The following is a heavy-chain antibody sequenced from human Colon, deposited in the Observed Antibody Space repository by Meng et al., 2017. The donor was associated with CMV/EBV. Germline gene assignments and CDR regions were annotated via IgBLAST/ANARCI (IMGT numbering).Heavy chain of an antibody. J-gene: IGHJ6*02. CDR3: ARAVADSYGLDV. V-gene: IGHV1-2*02. CDR1: GYTFTGYY. Sequence: ASVKVSCKTSGYTFTGYYLHWVRQAPGQGLEWMGWIHPNSGDTSYAQRFQGRVTMTRDTSINSVSMELSGLTADDTAIYYCARAVADSYGLDVWGQGTTVTVSS. CDR2: IHPNSGDT. D-gene: IGHD6-19*01.